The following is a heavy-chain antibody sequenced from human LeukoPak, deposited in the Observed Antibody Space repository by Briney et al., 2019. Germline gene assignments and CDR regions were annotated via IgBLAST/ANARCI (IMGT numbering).Heavy chain of an antibody. CDR1: GFRISSYW. J-gene: IGHJ1*01. V-gene: IGHV3-7*03. CDR3: ASQPAAADVHH. D-gene: IGHD2-2*01. Sequence: PGGSLRLPCAASGFRISSYWMTWVRQAPGKRPEWVANIKQDGSEKSYVDSVKGRITISRDNDKNSLYQQMNSLRADDTGVYYCASQPAAADVHHWGQGTLVTVSS. CDR2: IKQDGSEK.